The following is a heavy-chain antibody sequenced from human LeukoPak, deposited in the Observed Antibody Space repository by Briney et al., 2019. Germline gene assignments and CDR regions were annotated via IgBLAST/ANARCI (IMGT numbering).Heavy chain of an antibody. CDR2: IYYSGST. CDR3: ARARSGSYTYFDY. CDR1: GGSISSYY. D-gene: IGHD1-26*01. J-gene: IGHJ4*02. Sequence: SETLSLTCTVSGGSISSYYWSWIRQPPGKGLEWIGYIYYSGSTNYNPSLKSRVTISVDTSKNRFSLKLSSVTAADTAVYYCARARSGSYTYFDYWGQGTLVTVSS. V-gene: IGHV4-59*01.